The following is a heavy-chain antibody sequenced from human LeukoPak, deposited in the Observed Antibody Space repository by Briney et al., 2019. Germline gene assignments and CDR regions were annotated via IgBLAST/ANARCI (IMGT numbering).Heavy chain of an antibody. CDR2: MKGDGSHI. D-gene: IGHD2-8*02. CDR3: ARLFGGVTTFDY. CDR1: GFTFSSYS. J-gene: IGHJ4*02. V-gene: IGHV3-7*01. Sequence: GGPLRLSCAASGFTFSSYSMNWVRQAPGRGLQWVASMKGDGSHIYYVDSVKGRFTISRDNARNSLYLQMNSLRAEDTAVYYCARLFGGVTTFDYWGQGALVTVSS.